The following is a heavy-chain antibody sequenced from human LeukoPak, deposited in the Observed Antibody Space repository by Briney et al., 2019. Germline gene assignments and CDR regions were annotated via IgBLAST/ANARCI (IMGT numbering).Heavy chain of an antibody. V-gene: IGHV1-69*01. J-gene: IGHJ6*02. Sequence: SVNVSCKASGGTFSSYAISWVRQAPGQGLEWMGGITPIFGTANYAQKFQGRVTITADESTSTAYMELSSLRSEDTAVYYCARIHYDFWSGYYPDYYYYGMDVWGQGTTVTVSS. D-gene: IGHD3-3*01. CDR3: ARIHYDFWSGYYPDYYYYGMDV. CDR1: GGTFSSYA. CDR2: ITPIFGTA.